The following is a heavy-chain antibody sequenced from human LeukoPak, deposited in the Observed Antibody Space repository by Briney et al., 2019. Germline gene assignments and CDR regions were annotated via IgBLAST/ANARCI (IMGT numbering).Heavy chain of an antibody. J-gene: IGHJ6*03. Sequence: GGTLRLSCAASGFTFSSYGMSWVRQAPGKGLEWVSAISGSGGSTYYADSVKGRFTISRDNSKNTLYLQMNSLRAEDTAVYYCAKAWIQLGYMDVWGKGTTVTVSS. V-gene: IGHV3-23*01. CDR2: ISGSGGST. D-gene: IGHD5-18*01. CDR3: AKAWIQLGYMDV. CDR1: GFTFSSYG.